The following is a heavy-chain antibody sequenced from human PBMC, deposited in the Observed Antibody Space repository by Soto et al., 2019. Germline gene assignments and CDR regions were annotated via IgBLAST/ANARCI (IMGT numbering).Heavy chain of an antibody. CDR3: ARSRTGNTYCGMDV. J-gene: IGHJ6*02. CDR1: GFAVSSNY. D-gene: IGHD1-7*01. V-gene: IGHV3-66*01. CDR2: IHSGGDT. Sequence: PGGSLRLSCAASGFAVSSNYMTWVRQAPGKGLEWVSVIHSGGDTHYADSVRGRFTISRDNSKNTLYLQMNSLRAEDTAVYYCARSRTGNTYCGMDVWGQGTTVTVSS.